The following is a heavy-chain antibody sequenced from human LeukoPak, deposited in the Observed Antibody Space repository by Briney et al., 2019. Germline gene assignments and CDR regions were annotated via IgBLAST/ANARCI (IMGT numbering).Heavy chain of an antibody. V-gene: IGHV4-34*01. CDR2: INHSGST. CDR3: ARGPVQRSGSYYFDY. Sequence: SETLSLICAVYARSFSGYYWSWIRQPPGEGLEWIGEINHSGSTNYNPSLKSRVTISVDTSKNQFSLKLSSVTAADTAVYYCARGPVQRSGSYYFDYWGQGTLVTVSS. CDR1: ARSFSGYY. D-gene: IGHD1-26*01. J-gene: IGHJ4*02.